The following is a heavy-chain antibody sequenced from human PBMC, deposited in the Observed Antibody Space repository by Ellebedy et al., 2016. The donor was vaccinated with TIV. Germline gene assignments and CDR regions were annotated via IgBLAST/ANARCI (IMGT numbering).Heavy chain of an antibody. CDR3: ARTGDTAMAYFDY. J-gene: IGHJ4*02. V-gene: IGHV4-34*01. D-gene: IGHD5-18*01. CDR2: INHSGST. CDR1: GGSFSGYY. Sequence: MPSETLSLTCAVYGGSFSGYYWSWIRQPPGKGLEWIGEINHSGSTNYNPSLKSRVTISVDTSTNQFSLKLSSVTAADTAVYYCARTGDTAMAYFDYWGQGTLVTVSS.